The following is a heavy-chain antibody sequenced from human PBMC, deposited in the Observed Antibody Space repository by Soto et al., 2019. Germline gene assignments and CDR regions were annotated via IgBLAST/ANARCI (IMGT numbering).Heavy chain of an antibody. Sequence: EVQLLESGGGLVQPGGSLRLSCAASGFTFSNYAMSWVRQAPGKGLEWVSAISGSGGSTKYADSVKGRFTISRDNSKNTLYLQMGSLRAEDTAIYYRAKADDFWTGAGEYCGKGTLVTVSS. CDR1: GFTFSNYA. J-gene: IGHJ4*02. CDR3: AKADDFWTGAGEY. V-gene: IGHV3-23*01. D-gene: IGHD3-3*01. CDR2: ISGSGGST.